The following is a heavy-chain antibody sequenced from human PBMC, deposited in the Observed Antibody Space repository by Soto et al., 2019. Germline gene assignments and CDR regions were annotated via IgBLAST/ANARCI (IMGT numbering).Heavy chain of an antibody. Sequence: GGSLRLSCAASGFTFSSYAMHWVRQAPGKGLEWVAVISYDGSNKYYADSVKGRFTISRDNSKNTLYLQMNSLRAEDTAVYYCERTTFPALLWWSFDYWGQGTLVTVYS. J-gene: IGHJ4*02. V-gene: IGHV3-30-3*01. CDR2: ISYDGSNK. CDR1: GFTFSSYA. CDR3: ERTTFPALLWWSFDY. D-gene: IGHD2-21*01.